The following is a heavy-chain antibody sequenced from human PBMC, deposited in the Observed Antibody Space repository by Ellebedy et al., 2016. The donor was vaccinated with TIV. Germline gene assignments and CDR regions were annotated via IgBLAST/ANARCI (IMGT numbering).Heavy chain of an antibody. J-gene: IGHJ6*03. CDR1: GGTFSNYA. CDR2: IIPPLKTA. CDR3: ARGINYMDV. Sequence: SVKVSCXASGGTFSNYAITWMRQAPGQGFEWMGGIIPPLKTANTALKFQGRVTITADESTNTAYMELSSLRSEDAAVYYCARGINYMDVWGKGITVTVSS. V-gene: IGHV1-69*13. D-gene: IGHD5-24*01.